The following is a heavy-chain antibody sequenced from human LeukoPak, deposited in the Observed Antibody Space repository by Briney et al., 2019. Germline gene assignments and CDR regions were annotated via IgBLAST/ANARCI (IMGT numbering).Heavy chain of an antibody. CDR3: ARGTMTTVTTGDY. V-gene: IGHV1-69*04. Sequence: SVKVSCKAPGGTFSSYAISWVRQAPGQGLEWMGRIIPILGIANYAQKFQGRVTITADKSTSTAYMELSSLRSEDTAVYYCARGTMTTVTTGDYWGQGTLVTVSS. CDR2: IIPILGIA. D-gene: IGHD4-17*01. CDR1: GGTFSSYA. J-gene: IGHJ4*02.